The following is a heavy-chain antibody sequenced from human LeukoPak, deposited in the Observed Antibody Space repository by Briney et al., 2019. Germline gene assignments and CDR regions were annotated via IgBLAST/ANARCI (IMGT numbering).Heavy chain of an antibody. CDR3: ARESLEFLEWLTDY. CDR1: GFTFSSYS. CDR2: ITGSSSYI. Sequence: GGSLRLSCEASGFTFSSYSMRWVRQAPGKGLEWVSSITGSSSYIYYTDSVKGRFTISRDNAKNALFLQMNGLRAEDTAVYYCARESLEFLEWLTDYWGQGTLVTVSS. V-gene: IGHV3-21*01. D-gene: IGHD3-3*01. J-gene: IGHJ4*02.